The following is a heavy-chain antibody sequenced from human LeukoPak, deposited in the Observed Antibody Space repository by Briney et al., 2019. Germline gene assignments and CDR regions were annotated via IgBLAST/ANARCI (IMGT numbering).Heavy chain of an antibody. CDR3: ARDQSSSWIPYLDY. Sequence: GASVKVSCKASGYTFTSYGISWVRQAPGQGLEWMGWISAYNGNTNYAQKLQGRVTMTTDTSTSTAYMELRSLRSDDTAVYYCARDQSSSWIPYLDYWGQGTLVTVSS. CDR1: GYTFTSYG. D-gene: IGHD6-13*01. V-gene: IGHV1-18*01. CDR2: ISAYNGNT. J-gene: IGHJ4*02.